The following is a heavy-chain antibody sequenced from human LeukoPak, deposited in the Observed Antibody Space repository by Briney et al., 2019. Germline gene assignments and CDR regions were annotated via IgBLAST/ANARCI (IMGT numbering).Heavy chain of an antibody. Sequence: LSCAASGFTFSSYSMNWVRQAPGKGLEWASSISSSSSYIYYADSVKGRFTISRDNAKNSLYLKMNSLRAEDTAVYYCARGRNYYDSSGYFMLHWGQGTLVTVSS. CDR2: ISSSSSYI. J-gene: IGHJ4*02. D-gene: IGHD3-22*01. CDR3: ARGRNYYDSSGYFMLH. CDR1: GFTFSSYS. V-gene: IGHV3-21*01.